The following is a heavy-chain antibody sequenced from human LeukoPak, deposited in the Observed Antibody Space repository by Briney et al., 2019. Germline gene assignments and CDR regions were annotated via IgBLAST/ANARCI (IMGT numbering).Heavy chain of an antibody. Sequence: SVKLSCKASGGTFSSYAISWVRQAPGQGLEWMGGIIPIFGTANNAQKFQGRVTMTRDTSTSTVYMELSSLRSEDTAVYYCARDPLNYDFWSGMYYYYGMDVWGQGTTVTVSS. CDR2: IIPIFGTA. CDR3: ARDPLNYDFWSGMYYYYGMDV. J-gene: IGHJ6*02. CDR1: GGTFSSYA. D-gene: IGHD3-3*01. V-gene: IGHV1-69*05.